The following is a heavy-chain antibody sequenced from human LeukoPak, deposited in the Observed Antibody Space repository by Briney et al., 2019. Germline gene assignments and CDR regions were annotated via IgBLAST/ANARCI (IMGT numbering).Heavy chain of an antibody. V-gene: IGHV3-23*01. Sequence: GGSLRLSCAASGFTFSSYAMSWVRQAAGKGLEWVSAISGSGGSTYYADSVKGRFTISRDNSKNTLYLQMNSLRAEDTAVYYCAKGYCSGGSCPIDYWGQGTLVTVSS. J-gene: IGHJ4*02. CDR2: ISGSGGST. D-gene: IGHD2-15*01. CDR3: AKGYCSGGSCPIDY. CDR1: GFTFSSYA.